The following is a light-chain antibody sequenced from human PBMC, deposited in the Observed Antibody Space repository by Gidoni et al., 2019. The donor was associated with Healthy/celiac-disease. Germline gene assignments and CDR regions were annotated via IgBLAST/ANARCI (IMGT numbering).Light chain of an antibody. V-gene: IGKV1-39*01. CDR1: QSISSY. CDR2: AAS. CDR3: QQSYSTPLT. J-gene: IGKJ4*01. Sequence: EIQMTHSPSSLSASVGDRVTITCRASQSISSYLNWYQQKPGKAPKLLIYAASSLQSGVPSRFSGSGSGTDFTLTISSLQPEDFATYYCQQSYSTPLTFGGXTKVEIK.